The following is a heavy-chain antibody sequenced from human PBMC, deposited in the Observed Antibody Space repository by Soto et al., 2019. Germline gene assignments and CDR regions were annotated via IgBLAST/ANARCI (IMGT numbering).Heavy chain of an antibody. D-gene: IGHD3-16*01. Sequence: SETLSLTCVVSGASIFSDDWWTWVRQPPGKGLEWLGEIHHTGTTNYNSSLNSRVTISLDKIKNQFSLRLNSVTAADTAIYYYENWGGLRFPRVLWGRGTLGNVSS. J-gene: IGHJ1*01. V-gene: IGHV4-4*02. CDR1: GASIFSDDW. CDR2: IHHTGTT. CDR3: ENWGGLRFPRVL.